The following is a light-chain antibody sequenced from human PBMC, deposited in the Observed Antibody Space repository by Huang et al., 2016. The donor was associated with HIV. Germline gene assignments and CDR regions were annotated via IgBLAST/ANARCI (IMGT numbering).Light chain of an antibody. CDR1: RSVSTN. Sequence: EVVMTQSPAILSVSPGERVTLSCRANRSVSTNLAWYQQRPGQAPRLLIYGSSTRAPGIQARFSGSGSGTDFSLTISSLQSEDFALYYCHQYNNWLLSFGGGTRVDI. J-gene: IGKJ4*01. CDR2: GSS. CDR3: HQYNNWLLS. V-gene: IGKV3-15*01.